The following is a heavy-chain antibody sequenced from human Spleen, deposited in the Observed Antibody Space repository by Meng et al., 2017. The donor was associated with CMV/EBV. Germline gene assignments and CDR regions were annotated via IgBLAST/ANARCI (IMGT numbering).Heavy chain of an antibody. D-gene: IGHD4/OR15-4a*01. Sequence: CAVSGGSLSSGGYCWSWIRQHPGKGLEWIGYIYHSGRTYYDPSLRSRVTISVDTSKNQFSLKLSSVTAADTAVYYCASQTINSYFDYWGQGALVTVSS. CDR1: GGSLSSGGYC. J-gene: IGHJ4*02. V-gene: IGHV4-31*02. CDR3: ASQTINSYFDY. CDR2: IYHSGRT.